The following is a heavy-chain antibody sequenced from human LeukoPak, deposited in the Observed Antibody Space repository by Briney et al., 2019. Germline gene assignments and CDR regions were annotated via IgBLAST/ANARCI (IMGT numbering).Heavy chain of an antibody. CDR2: INPNSGGT. J-gene: IGHJ5*02. V-gene: IGHV1-2*02. D-gene: IGHD6-19*01. CDR3: ARALRSSGWYRP. CDR1: GYTFTGYY. Sequence: ASVKVCCKASGYTFTGYYMHWVRQAPGQGLEWMGWINPNSGGTNYAQKFQGRVTMTRDTSISTAYMELSRLRSDDTAVYYCARALRSSGWYRPWGQGTLVTVSS.